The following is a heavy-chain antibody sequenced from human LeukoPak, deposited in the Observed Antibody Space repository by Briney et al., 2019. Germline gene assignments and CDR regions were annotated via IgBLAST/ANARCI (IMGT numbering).Heavy chain of an antibody. CDR1: GYTFTSYG. J-gene: IGHJ4*02. CDR2: ISAYNGNT. CDR3: ARLGIAAWIPHYFDY. V-gene: IGHV1-18*01. D-gene: IGHD6-13*01. Sequence: ASVKVSCKASGYTFTSYGISWVRQAPGQWLEWMGWISAYNGNTNYAQKLQGRVTTTTDTSTSTAYMELRSLRSDDTAVYYCARLGIAAWIPHYFDYWGQGTLVTVSS.